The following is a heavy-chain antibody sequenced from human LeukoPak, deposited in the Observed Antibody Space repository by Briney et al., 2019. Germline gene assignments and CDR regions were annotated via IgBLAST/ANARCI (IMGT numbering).Heavy chain of an antibody. D-gene: IGHD3-10*01. CDR1: GYTFTSYD. J-gene: IGHJ4*02. CDR2: MNPNSGNT. Sequence: ASVKVSCKASGYTFTSYDINWVRQATGQGLEWMGWMNPNSGNTGYAQKFQGRVTMTRNTSISTAYMELSSLRSEDTAVYYCARSNMVRGVIISRPLDYWGQGTLVTVPS. V-gene: IGHV1-8*01. CDR3: ARSNMVRGVIISRPLDY.